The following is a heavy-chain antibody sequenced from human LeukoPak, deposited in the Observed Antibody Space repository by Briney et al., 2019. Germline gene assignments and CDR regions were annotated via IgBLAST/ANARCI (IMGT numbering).Heavy chain of an antibody. CDR2: ISGSGGST. CDR3: AKGLPTGYSSSWPEYFQH. D-gene: IGHD6-13*01. V-gene: IGHV3-23*01. Sequence: GGSLRLSCAASGFTFSSYAMSWVRQAPGKGLEWVSAISGSGGSTYYADSVKGRFTISRGNSKNTLYLQMNSLRAEDTAVYYCAKGLPTGYSSSWPEYFQHWGQGTLVTVSS. J-gene: IGHJ1*01. CDR1: GFTFSSYA.